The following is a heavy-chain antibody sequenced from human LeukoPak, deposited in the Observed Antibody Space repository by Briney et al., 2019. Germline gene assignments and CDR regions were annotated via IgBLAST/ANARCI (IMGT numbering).Heavy chain of an antibody. Sequence: PSETLSLTCTVSGGSISSGSYYWSWIRQPAGKGLEWIGRIYTSGNTNYNPSLKSRVTISVDTSKNQFSLKLSSVTAADTAVYYCARDGDSTSHKYYYYMDVWGKGTTVTVSS. CDR1: GGSISSGSYY. J-gene: IGHJ6*03. V-gene: IGHV4-61*02. CDR2: IYTSGNT. D-gene: IGHD2-2*01. CDR3: ARDGDSTSHKYYYYMDV.